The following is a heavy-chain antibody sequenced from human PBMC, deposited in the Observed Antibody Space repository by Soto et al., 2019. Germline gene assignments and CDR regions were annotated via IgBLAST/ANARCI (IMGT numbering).Heavy chain of an antibody. Sequence: QVQLVESGGGVVQPGRSLRLSCAASGFTFSSYGMHWVRQAPGKGLEWVAVISYDGSNKYYADSVKGRFTISRDNSKNTLYLQMNSLRAEDTAVYYCAKTPGDDYGDRAEYFQHWGQGTLVTVSS. J-gene: IGHJ1*01. D-gene: IGHD4-17*01. CDR3: AKTPGDDYGDRAEYFQH. V-gene: IGHV3-30*18. CDR1: GFTFSSYG. CDR2: ISYDGSNK.